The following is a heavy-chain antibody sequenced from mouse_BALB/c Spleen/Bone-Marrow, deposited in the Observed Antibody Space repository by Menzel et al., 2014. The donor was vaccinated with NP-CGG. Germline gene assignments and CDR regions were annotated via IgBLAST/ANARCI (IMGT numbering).Heavy chain of an antibody. CDR1: GYTFTSYW. J-gene: IGHJ2*01. D-gene: IGHD4-1*01. Sequence: QVQLQQSGAELAKPGASVKMSRKASGYTFTSYWMRWVKQRPGQGLEWIGYINPSTGYTEYNQKFKDKATLTADKSSSTAYMQLSSLTSEDSAVYYCATGTYYFGYWGQGTTLTVSS. CDR3: ATGTYYFGY. CDR2: INPSTGYT. V-gene: IGHV1-7*01.